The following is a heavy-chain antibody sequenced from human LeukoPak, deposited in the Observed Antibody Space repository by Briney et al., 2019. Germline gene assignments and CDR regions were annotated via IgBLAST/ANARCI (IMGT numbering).Heavy chain of an antibody. CDR2: IYHSGTT. J-gene: IGHJ4*02. CDR3: ARVAVVNQVDY. Sequence: SETLSLTCTVSGGSISSSTYYWGWIRQPPGKGLEWIGNIYHSGTTYYNPSLKSRVTLSLDTSKNQFSLKLSSVTAADTAVYYCARVAVVNQVDYWGQGSLVIVS. D-gene: IGHD4-23*01. V-gene: IGHV4-39*07. CDR1: GGSISSSTYY.